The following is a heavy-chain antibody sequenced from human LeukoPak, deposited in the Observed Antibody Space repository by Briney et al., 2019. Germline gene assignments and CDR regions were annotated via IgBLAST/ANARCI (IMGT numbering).Heavy chain of an antibody. CDR1: GGSIDNYA. V-gene: IGHV1-69*06. CDR3: ARYYADINGYYYYYDY. J-gene: IGHJ4*02. CDR2: VIPASET. D-gene: IGHD3-22*01. Sequence: AASLKVSCKTSGGSIDNYAINWVRQAPGQGLEWMGGVIPASETKSSQRFQDRLSITADTSSSTVYMDLTSLKPDDTAVYYCARYYADINGYYYYYDYWGQGTLVTVSS.